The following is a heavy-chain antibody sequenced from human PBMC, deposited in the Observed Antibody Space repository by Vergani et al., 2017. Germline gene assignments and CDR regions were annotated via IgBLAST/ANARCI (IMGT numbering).Heavy chain of an antibody. Sequence: QVQLQESGPGLVKPSETLSLTCTVSGGSISSYYWSWIRQPPGKGLEWIGYIYYSGSTNYNPSLKRRVTISVDTSKNQFSLKLSSVTAADTAVYYCARLYSSSWDKFYYFDYWGQGTLVTVSS. J-gene: IGHJ4*02. CDR2: IYYSGST. CDR1: GGSISSYY. D-gene: IGHD6-13*01. V-gene: IGHV4-59*01. CDR3: ARLYSSSWDKFYYFDY.